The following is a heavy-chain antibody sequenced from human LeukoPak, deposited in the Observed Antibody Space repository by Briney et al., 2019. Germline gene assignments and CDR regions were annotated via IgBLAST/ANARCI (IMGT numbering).Heavy chain of an antibody. D-gene: IGHD3-22*01. CDR3: ARETYYYDSSGPYGCAFDI. J-gene: IGHJ3*02. V-gene: IGHV1-2*02. CDR2: INPNSGGT. Sequence: ASVKVSCKASGYTFTGYYMHWVRQAPGQGLEWMGWINPNSGGTNYAQKFQGRVTMTRDTSIITAYMELSRLRSDDTAVYYCARETYYYDSSGPYGCAFDIWGQGTMVTVSS. CDR1: GYTFTGYY.